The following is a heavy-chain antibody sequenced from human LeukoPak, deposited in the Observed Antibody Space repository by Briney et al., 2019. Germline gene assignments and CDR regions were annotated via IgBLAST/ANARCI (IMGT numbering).Heavy chain of an antibody. CDR2: IYPGDSDT. V-gene: IGHV5-51*01. Sequence: GESLKISCKGSGYSFTSYWIGWVRQMPGKGLEWMGIIYPGDSDTRYSPSFQGQVTISADKSISTAYLQWSSLQASDTAMYYCARTAVYGDYRIEHFDYWGQGTLVTVSS. D-gene: IGHD4-17*01. CDR3: ARTAVYGDYRIEHFDY. J-gene: IGHJ4*02. CDR1: GYSFTSYW.